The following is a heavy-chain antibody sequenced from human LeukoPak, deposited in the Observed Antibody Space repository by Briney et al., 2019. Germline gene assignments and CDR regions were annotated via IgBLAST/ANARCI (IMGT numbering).Heavy chain of an antibody. Sequence: SETLSLTCAVYGGSFSGYYWSWIRQPPGKGLEWIGEINHSGSTNYNPSLKSRVTISVDTSKNQFSLKLSSVTAADTAVYYCARGGIAARRGWSYWGQGTLVTVSS. J-gene: IGHJ4*02. D-gene: IGHD6-6*01. CDR2: INHSGST. CDR3: ARGGIAARRGWSY. CDR1: GGSFSGYY. V-gene: IGHV4-34*01.